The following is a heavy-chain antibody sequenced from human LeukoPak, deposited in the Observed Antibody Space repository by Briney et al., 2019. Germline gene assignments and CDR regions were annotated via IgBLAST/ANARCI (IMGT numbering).Heavy chain of an antibody. CDR2: IYYSGST. J-gene: IGHJ4*02. D-gene: IGHD3-10*01. V-gene: IGHV4-59*01. CDR1: GGSISSYY. Sequence: SETLSLTCTVSGGSISSYYWSWIRQPPGKGLEWIGYIYYSGSTNYNPSLKSRVTISVDTSKNQFSLKLSSVTAADTAVYYCARERRGYYYGSGSYFDYWGQGPLVTVSS. CDR3: ARERRGYYYGSGSYFDY.